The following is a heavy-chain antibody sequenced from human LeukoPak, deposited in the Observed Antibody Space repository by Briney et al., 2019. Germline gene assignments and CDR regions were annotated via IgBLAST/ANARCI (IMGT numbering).Heavy chain of an antibody. J-gene: IGHJ4*02. CDR3: ARDLSSSGWYGH. V-gene: IGHV1-2*02. Sequence: ASVKVSCKASGYTFTGYYMHWVRQAPGQGLEWMGWINPNSGGTNYAQKFQGRVTMTRDTSISTAYMELSRLRSDDTAAYYCARDLSSSGWYGHWGQGTLVTVSS. CDR2: INPNSGGT. D-gene: IGHD6-19*01. CDR1: GYTFTGYY.